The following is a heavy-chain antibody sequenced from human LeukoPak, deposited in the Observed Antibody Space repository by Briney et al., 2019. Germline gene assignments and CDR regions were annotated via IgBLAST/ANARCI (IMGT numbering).Heavy chain of an antibody. Sequence: SETLSLTCTVSGGSVATYYWSWIRQPAGKGLEWIGRIYASGTINYNPSLKSRVSISMDTSKNQFSLKLTSVTAADAAVYYCARGSGYINFDYWGQGTLVTVSS. CDR2: IYASGTI. V-gene: IGHV4-4*07. D-gene: IGHD6-25*01. CDR1: GGSVATYY. J-gene: IGHJ4*02. CDR3: ARGSGYINFDY.